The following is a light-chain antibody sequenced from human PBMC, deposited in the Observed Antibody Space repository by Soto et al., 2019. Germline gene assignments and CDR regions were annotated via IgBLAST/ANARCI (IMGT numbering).Light chain of an antibody. CDR3: SSYTSRNTLL. Sequence: QSVLTQPASVSGSPGQSITISCTGSNSDVGGHNYVSWYQQHPGKAPKLLIYEVTNRPSGISNRFSGSKSGNTASLAISGLQSEDEAEYFCSSYTSRNTLLFGGGTQLTVL. J-gene: IGLJ2*01. CDR2: EVT. CDR1: NSDVGGHNY. V-gene: IGLV2-14*01.